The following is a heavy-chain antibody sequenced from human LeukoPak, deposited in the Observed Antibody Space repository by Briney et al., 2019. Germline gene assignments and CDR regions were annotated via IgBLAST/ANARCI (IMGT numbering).Heavy chain of an antibody. CDR2: IRYDGTNK. Sequence: GGSLRLSCAASGFTSSSYGMHWVRQAPGKGLEWVAFIRYDGTNKYYADSVKGRFTISRDNSKNTLYLQMNSLRAEDTAVYCCAKEQDWGASHDAFDIWGQGTMVTVSS. D-gene: IGHD7-27*01. J-gene: IGHJ3*02. CDR3: AKEQDWGASHDAFDI. V-gene: IGHV3-30*02. CDR1: GFTSSSYG.